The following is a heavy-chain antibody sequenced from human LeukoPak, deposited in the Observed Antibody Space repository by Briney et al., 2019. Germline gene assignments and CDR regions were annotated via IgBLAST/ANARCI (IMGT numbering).Heavy chain of an antibody. Sequence: ASVKVSCKAFGYXFTVYYMHWVRQASGQGLEYMGWINPNSGGTNYAQKFQGRVTMTRDTSITTAYMELSRLTSDDTAVYYCARDRGDPYSFDYWGQGTMVTVSS. D-gene: IGHD2-21*01. J-gene: IGHJ4*02. V-gene: IGHV1-2*02. CDR1: GYXFTVYY. CDR3: ARDRGDPYSFDY. CDR2: INPNSGGT.